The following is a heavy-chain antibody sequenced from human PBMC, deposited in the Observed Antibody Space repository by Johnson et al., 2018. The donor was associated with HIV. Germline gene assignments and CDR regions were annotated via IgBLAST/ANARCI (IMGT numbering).Heavy chain of an antibody. CDR1: GFTVSSNY. Sequence: ASGFTVSSNYMSWVRQAPGKGLEWVSVFYSDSNTYSSDSVKGRFTISRDNSKNTLYLQMNSLRAEDTAVYYCARERIAAAGLDAFDIWGQGTMVTVSS. CDR3: ARERIAAAGLDAFDI. D-gene: IGHD6-13*01. V-gene: IGHV3-66*01. J-gene: IGHJ3*02. CDR2: FYSDSNT.